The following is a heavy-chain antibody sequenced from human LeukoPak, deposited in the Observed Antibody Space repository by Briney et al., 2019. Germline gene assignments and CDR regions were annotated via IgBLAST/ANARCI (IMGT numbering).Heavy chain of an antibody. D-gene: IGHD3-10*01. CDR1: GYTFTGYY. J-gene: IGHJ6*03. CDR2: INPNSGGT. Sequence: ASVKVSCKASGYTFTGYYMHWVRQAPGQGLEWMGWINPNSGGTNYAQKFQGRVTMTRDTSISTAYMELSRLRSDDTAVYYCARDPSYGSGSYNYYYYYYMDVWGKGTTVTISS. V-gene: IGHV1-2*02. CDR3: ARDPSYGSGSYNYYYYYYMDV.